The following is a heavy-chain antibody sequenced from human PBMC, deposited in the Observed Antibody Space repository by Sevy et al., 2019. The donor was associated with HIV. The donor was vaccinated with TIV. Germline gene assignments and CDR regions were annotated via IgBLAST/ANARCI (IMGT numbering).Heavy chain of an antibody. CDR3: ARTDTSYCSGGSCYSYHFDY. Sequence: SETLSLTCTVSGGSVSSGSYYWSWIRQPPGKGLEWIGYIYYSGSTNYNPSLKSRVTISVDTSKNQFSLKLSSVTAADTAVYYCARTDTSYCSGGSCYSYHFDYWGQGTLVTVSS. D-gene: IGHD2-15*01. CDR1: GGSVSSGSYY. V-gene: IGHV4-61*01. CDR2: IYYSGST. J-gene: IGHJ4*02.